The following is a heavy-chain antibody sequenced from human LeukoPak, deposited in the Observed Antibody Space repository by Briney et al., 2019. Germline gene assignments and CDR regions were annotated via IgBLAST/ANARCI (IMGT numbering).Heavy chain of an antibody. CDR1: GLTISDAW. D-gene: IGHD2-15*01. J-gene: IGHJ4*02. CDR3: TTRRQDGW. Sequence: GGSLRLSCVASGLTISDAWMSWVRQAPGKGLEWVGRIKSKIDGGTIDYAAPVKGRFTISRDDSRNTLYLQMNSLKTEDTAVYYCTTRRQDGWWGQGTLVTVSS. CDR2: IKSKIDGGTI. V-gene: IGHV3-15*01.